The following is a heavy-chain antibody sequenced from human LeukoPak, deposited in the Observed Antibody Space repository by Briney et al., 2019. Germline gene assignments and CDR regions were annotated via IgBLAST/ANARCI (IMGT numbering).Heavy chain of an antibody. CDR3: ARAPPRGSYYRGYFDY. CDR1: GGSISSYY. J-gene: IGHJ4*02. V-gene: IGHV4-59*01. CDR2: IYYSGST. Sequence: SETLSLTCTVSGGSISSYYWSWIRQAPGKGLEWIGYIYYSGSTTYNPSLKSRVTISVDTSKNQFSLNLNSVTAADTAVYYCARAPPRGSYYRGYFDYWGQGTLVTVSS. D-gene: IGHD3-10*01.